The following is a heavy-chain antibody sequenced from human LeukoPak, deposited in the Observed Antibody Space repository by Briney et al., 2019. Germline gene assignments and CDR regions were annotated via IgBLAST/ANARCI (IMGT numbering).Heavy chain of an antibody. Sequence: GGSMRLSCAASGFTFSSYAMHWVRQAPGKGLEWVAVISYDGSNKYYADSVKGRFTISRDNSKNTLYLQMNSLRAEDTAVYYCARDGSDCSGGSCYSGVWYYFDYWGQGTLVTVSS. J-gene: IGHJ4*02. CDR3: ARDGSDCSGGSCYSGVWYYFDY. D-gene: IGHD2-15*01. CDR1: GFTFSSYA. V-gene: IGHV3-30-3*01. CDR2: ISYDGSNK.